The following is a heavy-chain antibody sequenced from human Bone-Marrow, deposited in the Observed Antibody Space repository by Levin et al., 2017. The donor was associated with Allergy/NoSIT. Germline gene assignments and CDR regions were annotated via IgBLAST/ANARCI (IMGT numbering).Heavy chain of an antibody. CDR1: GFTFSNVW. D-gene: IGHD1-14*01. J-gene: IGHJ4*02. CDR3: TTHSWAHPEN. Sequence: GGSLRLSCAASGFTFSNVWMKWVRQAPGKGLEWVGRIKSNTDGVTADYAAPVKGTFIISRDDSKNKLYLQMSSLKTEDTAGYYCTTHSWAHPENWGQGTLVTVSS. V-gene: IGHV3-15*01. CDR2: IKSNTDGVTA.